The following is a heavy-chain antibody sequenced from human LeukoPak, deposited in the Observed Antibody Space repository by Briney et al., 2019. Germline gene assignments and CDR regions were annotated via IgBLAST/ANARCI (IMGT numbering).Heavy chain of an antibody. CDR3: ARDTRVLYSGSYYYYYYMDV. Sequence: GGSLRLSCAASGFTFSSYWMHWVRQAPGKGLVWVSPINTDGSSTSYADSVKGRFTISRDNAKNTLYLQMNSPRAEDTAVYYCARDTRVLYSGSYYYYYYMDVWGKGTTVTVSS. CDR2: INTDGSST. CDR1: GFTFSSYW. J-gene: IGHJ6*03. D-gene: IGHD1-26*01. V-gene: IGHV3-74*01.